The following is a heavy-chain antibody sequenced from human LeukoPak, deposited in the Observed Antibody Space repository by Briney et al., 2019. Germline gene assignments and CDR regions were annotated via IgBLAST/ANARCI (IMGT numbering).Heavy chain of an antibody. V-gene: IGHV4-61*02. CDR2: IYTSGST. D-gene: IGHD1-1*01. J-gene: IGHJ4*01. CDR1: GGSISSGSYY. Sequence: SETLSLTCTVSGGSISSGSYYWSWIRQPAGKGLEWIGRIYTSGSTDYNPSLKSRVTISVDTSKNQFSLKLSSVTAADTAVYYCARAPPYSGTPGYWGQGTLVTVSS. CDR3: ARAPPYSGTPGY.